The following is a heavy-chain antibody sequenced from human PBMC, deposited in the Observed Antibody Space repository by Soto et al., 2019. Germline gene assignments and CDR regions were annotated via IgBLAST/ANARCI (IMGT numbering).Heavy chain of an antibody. CDR1: GYTFTSYY. Sequence: ASVKVSCKASGYTFTSYYMHWVRQAPGQGLEWMGIINPGGGSTTYAQKFQGRVTMTRDTATSTVHMELSSLRSEDTAVYYCARYPYYYDSSGPVGYGMDVWGQGTTVTVSS. CDR2: INPGGGST. J-gene: IGHJ6*02. D-gene: IGHD3-22*01. CDR3: ARYPYYYDSSGPVGYGMDV. V-gene: IGHV1-46*01.